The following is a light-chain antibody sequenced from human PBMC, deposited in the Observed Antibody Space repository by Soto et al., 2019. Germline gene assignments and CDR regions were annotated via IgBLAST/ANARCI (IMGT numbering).Light chain of an antibody. CDR1: SSDVGGYNY. CDR2: EVS. J-gene: IGLJ1*01. CDR3: TSSAGSNISPI. Sequence: QSALTQPPSAPGSPGQSVTISCTGSSSDVGGYNYVSWYQQHPGKAPKLMIYEVSKRPSGVPDRFSGSKSGNTASLTVSGLQAEDKADYYCTSSAGSNISPIFGTGTKVTVL. V-gene: IGLV2-8*01.